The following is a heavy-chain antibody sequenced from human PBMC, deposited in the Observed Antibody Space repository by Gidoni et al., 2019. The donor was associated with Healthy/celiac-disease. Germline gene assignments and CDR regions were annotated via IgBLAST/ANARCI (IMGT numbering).Heavy chain of an antibody. CDR3: AKATPNYYGSGSYYNAGDY. Sequence: EVQLLESGGGLVQPGGSLRLSCAASGFTFSSYAMSWVRQAPGKGLEWVPAISGSGGSTYYADSVKGRFTISRDNSKNTLYLQMNSLRAGDTAVYYCAKATPNYYGSGSYYNAGDYWGQGTLVTVSS. D-gene: IGHD3-10*01. CDR1: GFTFSSYA. CDR2: ISGSGGST. J-gene: IGHJ4*02. V-gene: IGHV3-23*01.